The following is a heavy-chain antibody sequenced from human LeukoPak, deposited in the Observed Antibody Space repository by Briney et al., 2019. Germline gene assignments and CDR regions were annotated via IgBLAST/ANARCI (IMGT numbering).Heavy chain of an antibody. CDR1: GGSISSYY. CDR2: IYYSGST. J-gene: IGHJ5*02. V-gene: IGHV4-59*01. Sequence: SETLSLTCTVSGGSISSYYWSWIRQPPGKGLEWIGYIYYSGSTNYNPSLKSRVTISVDTSKNQFSLKLSSVTAADTAVYYCARGPPYYYDSSGFDPWGQGTLVTVSS. CDR3: ARGPPYYYDSSGFDP. D-gene: IGHD3-22*01.